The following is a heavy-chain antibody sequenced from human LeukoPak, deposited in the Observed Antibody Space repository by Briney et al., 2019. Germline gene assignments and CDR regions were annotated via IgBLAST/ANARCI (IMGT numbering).Heavy chain of an antibody. J-gene: IGHJ3*02. D-gene: IGHD6-19*01. CDR3: ARPYSSGWFGAFDI. CDR1: GYIFTSYW. V-gene: IGHV5-51*01. CDR2: IYPGDSDT. Sequence: GDSLKISCKASGYIFTSYWIVWVRQMPGKGLEWMGIIYPGDSDTRYSPSFQGQVTISADKSISTAYLQWSSLKASDTAMYYCARPYSSGWFGAFDIWGQGTMVTVSS.